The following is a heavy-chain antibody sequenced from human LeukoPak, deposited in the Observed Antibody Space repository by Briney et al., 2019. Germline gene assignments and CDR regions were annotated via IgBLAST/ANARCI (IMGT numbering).Heavy chain of an antibody. CDR1: GGTFSSYA. D-gene: IGHD3-10*01. Sequence: SVKVSCKASGGTFSSYAIGWVRQAPGQGLEWMGRIIPILGIANYAQKSQGRVTITADKSTSTAYMELSSLRSEDTAVYYCARVPQGGMVRGVLWGQGTLVTVSS. CDR2: IIPILGIA. J-gene: IGHJ4*02. V-gene: IGHV1-69*04. CDR3: ARVPQGGMVRGVL.